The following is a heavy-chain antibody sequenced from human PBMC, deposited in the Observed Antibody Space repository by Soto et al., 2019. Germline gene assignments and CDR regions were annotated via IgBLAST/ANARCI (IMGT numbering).Heavy chain of an antibody. V-gene: IGHV3-23*01. J-gene: IGHJ6*02. CDR2: ISGSGGST. Sequence: LRLSCAASGFTFSNYAISWVRQAPGKGLEWVSSISGSGGSTYYADSVKGRFTISRDNSKNTLYLQMTSLRAEDTAVYYCATYSGNYERYGVYYGMDVWGQGTTVAVSS. CDR3: ATYSGNYERYGVYYGMDV. D-gene: IGHD1-26*01. CDR1: GFTFSNYA.